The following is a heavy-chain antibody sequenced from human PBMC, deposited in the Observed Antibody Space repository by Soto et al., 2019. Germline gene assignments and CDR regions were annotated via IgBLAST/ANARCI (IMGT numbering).Heavy chain of an antibody. CDR2: ISSSSSTI. CDR3: VRDRGYPDSFNI. CDR1: GFTFSSYS. V-gene: IGHV3-48*04. Sequence: PGGSLRLSCAASGFTFSSYSMNWVRQAPGKGLEWVSYISSSSSTIYYADSVKGRFTISRDNAKNTLYLQMNSLRVEDTAVYFCVRDRGYPDSFNIWGQGTMVTVSS. D-gene: IGHD3-10*01. J-gene: IGHJ3*02.